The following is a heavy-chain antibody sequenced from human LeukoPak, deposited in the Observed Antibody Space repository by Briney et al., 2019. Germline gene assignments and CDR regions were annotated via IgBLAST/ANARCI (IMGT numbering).Heavy chain of an antibody. V-gene: IGHV4-39*01. CDR2: SNYRGST. CDR1: GASISSSGYY. CDR3: VRHYVSGMTTKHFFDY. Sequence: SETLSLTCTVSGASISSSGYYWGWIRQPPGKGLEWIGSSNYRGSTYYNPSLERRVTISVDTSKNQFSLNLNSLTAADTAVYFCVRHYVSGMTTKHFFDYWGQGILVTVST. D-gene: IGHD5-24*01. J-gene: IGHJ4*02.